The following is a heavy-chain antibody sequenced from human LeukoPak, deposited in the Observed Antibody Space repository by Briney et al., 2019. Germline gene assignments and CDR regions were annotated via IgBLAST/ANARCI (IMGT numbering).Heavy chain of an antibody. CDR2: TYYRSKWYN. J-gene: IGHJ5*02. Sequence: SQTLSLTCAISGDSVSSNSAAWNWIRPSPSSGLEWLGRTYYRSKWYNDYAVSVKSRITINPDTSKNQFSLQLNSVTPEDTAVYYCARDPVTIFGVVTQFDPWGQGTLVTVSS. V-gene: IGHV6-1*01. CDR1: GDSVSSNSAA. D-gene: IGHD3-3*01. CDR3: ARDPVTIFGVVTQFDP.